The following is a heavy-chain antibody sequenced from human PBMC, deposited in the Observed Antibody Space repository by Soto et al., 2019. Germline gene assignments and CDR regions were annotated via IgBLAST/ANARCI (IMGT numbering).Heavy chain of an antibody. V-gene: IGHV4-31*03. CDR2: IYYSGST. J-gene: IGHJ5*02. D-gene: IGHD6-6*01. Sequence: SETLSLTCTVSGGSISRYYWSWIRQHPGKGLEWIGYIYYSGSTYYSPSLKSRVTISVDTSKNQFSLKLSSVTAADTAVYYCARERPDGARLDPWGQGTLVTVSS. CDR3: ARERPDGARLDP. CDR1: GGSISRYY.